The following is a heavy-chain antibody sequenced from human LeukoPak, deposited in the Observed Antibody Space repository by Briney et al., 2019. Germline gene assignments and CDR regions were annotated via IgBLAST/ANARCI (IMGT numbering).Heavy chain of an antibody. V-gene: IGHV4-59*01. D-gene: IGHD3-10*01. Sequence: PPETLSLTCTVSGGSISSYYWSWIRQPPGKGLEWIGYIYYSGSTNYNPSLKSRVTISVDTSKNQFSLKLSSVTAADTAVYYCARMNMVRGVMGAFDIWGQGTMVTVSS. CDR1: GGSISSYY. CDR2: IYYSGST. CDR3: ARMNMVRGVMGAFDI. J-gene: IGHJ3*02.